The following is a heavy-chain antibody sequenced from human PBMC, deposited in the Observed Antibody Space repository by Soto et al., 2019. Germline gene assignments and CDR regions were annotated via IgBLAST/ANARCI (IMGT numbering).Heavy chain of an antibody. CDR3: ARDPGSGRYYGWFDP. Sequence: PSETLYLTGAVSGGSIISGGYSWSWIRQRPGKGLEWIGYIYHIGSTYYNPSLKSRVTIAVDRSKNQFSLKLSSVTAADTAVYYCARDPGSGRYYGWFDPWGQGTLVSVSS. CDR1: GGSIISGGYS. V-gene: IGHV4-30-2*01. J-gene: IGHJ5*02. D-gene: IGHD3-10*01. CDR2: IYHIGST.